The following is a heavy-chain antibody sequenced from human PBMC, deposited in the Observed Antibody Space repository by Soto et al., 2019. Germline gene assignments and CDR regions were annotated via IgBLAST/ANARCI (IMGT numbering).Heavy chain of an antibody. D-gene: IGHD3-3*01. Sequence: PSETLSLTCTVSGGSISSGDYYWSWIRQPPGKGLEWIGYIYYSGSTYYNPSLKSRVTISVDTSKNQFSLKLSSVTAADTAVYYCARGGYDFWSGSTSNWFDPWGQGTLVT. V-gene: IGHV4-30-4*01. J-gene: IGHJ5*02. CDR2: IYYSGST. CDR1: GGSISSGDYY. CDR3: ARGGYDFWSGSTSNWFDP.